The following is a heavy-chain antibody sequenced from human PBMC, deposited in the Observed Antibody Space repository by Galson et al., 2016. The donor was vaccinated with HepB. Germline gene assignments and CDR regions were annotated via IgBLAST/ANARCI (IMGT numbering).Heavy chain of an antibody. CDR1: GFNVSSNY. CDR2: FYSDGPT. Sequence: SLRLSCAASGFNVSSNYINWVRQAPGKGLEWVSVFYSDGPTSYADSVKARFTISRDSSKNTVYLQMTSLTVEDTAVYYCARAGPLETPWYYFDLWGQGTLVTVSS. D-gene: IGHD4-23*01. CDR3: ARAGPLETPWYYFDL. V-gene: IGHV3-53*01. J-gene: IGHJ4*02.